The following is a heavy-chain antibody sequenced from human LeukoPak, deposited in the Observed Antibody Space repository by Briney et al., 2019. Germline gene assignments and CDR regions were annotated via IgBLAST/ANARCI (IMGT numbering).Heavy chain of an antibody. CDR1: GGSISSYY. D-gene: IGHD3-10*01. J-gene: IGHJ5*02. CDR2: IYYSGST. CDR3: ARHKGYGSGSYGWFDP. V-gene: IGHV4-59*08. Sequence: PETLSLTCTVSGGSISSYYWSWIRQPPGKGLEWIGYIYYSGSTYYNPSLKSRVTISVDTSKNQFSLKLSSVTAADTAVYYCARHKGYGSGSYGWFDPWGQGTLVTVSS.